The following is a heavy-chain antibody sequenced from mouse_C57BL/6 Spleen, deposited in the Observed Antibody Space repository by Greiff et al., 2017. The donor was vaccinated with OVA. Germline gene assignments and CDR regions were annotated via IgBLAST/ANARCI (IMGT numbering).Heavy chain of an antibody. CDR1: GYTFTDYY. Sequence: EVQLQQSGPELVKPGASVKISCKASGYTFTDYYMNWVKQSHGKSLEWIGDINPNNGGTSYNQKFKGKATLTVDKSSSTAYMELRSLTSEASAVDYFAKYGNYVAWFAYWGQGTLVTVSA. CDR3: AKYGNYVAWFAY. V-gene: IGHV1-26*01. CDR2: INPNNGGT. J-gene: IGHJ3*01. D-gene: IGHD2-1*01.